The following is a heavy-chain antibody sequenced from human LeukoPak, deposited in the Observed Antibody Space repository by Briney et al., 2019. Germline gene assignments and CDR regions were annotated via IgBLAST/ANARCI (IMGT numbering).Heavy chain of an antibody. V-gene: IGHV4-38-2*02. J-gene: IGHJ4*02. Sequence: SETLSLTCTVSGDFINSAYYWGWIRQPPGKGLEWIGSIYHSGSTYYNPSLKSRVTISVDMSKNQFSLKLSSVTAADTAVYFCARDRDNDFWSGIYYFDYWGQGTLVTVSS. CDR1: GDFINSAYY. D-gene: IGHD3-3*01. CDR2: IYHSGST. CDR3: ARDRDNDFWSGIYYFDY.